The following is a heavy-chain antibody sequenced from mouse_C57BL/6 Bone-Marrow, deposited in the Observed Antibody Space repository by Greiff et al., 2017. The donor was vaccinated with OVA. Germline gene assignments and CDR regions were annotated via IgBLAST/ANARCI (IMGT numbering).Heavy chain of an antibody. D-gene: IGHD1-1*01. J-gene: IGHJ2*01. CDR1: GYTFTSYG. V-gene: IGHV1-81*01. CDR2: ISPRSGNT. CDR3: AREGFIDTVVADN. Sequence: QVQLQQSGAELARPGASVKLSCKASGYTFTSYGISWVKQRTGQGLEWIGEISPRSGNTYYNDKFKGTATLTAATSYNTAYMELRSLTSEDSRVYIWAREGFIDTVVADNWGQGTTLTVSS.